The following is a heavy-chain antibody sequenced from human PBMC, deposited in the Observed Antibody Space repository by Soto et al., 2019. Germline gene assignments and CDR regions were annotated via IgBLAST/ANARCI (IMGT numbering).Heavy chain of an antibody. CDR3: ARVLHCSGGSCYSDAYYYYGMDV. CDR1: GYTFTSYY. J-gene: IGHJ6*02. D-gene: IGHD2-15*01. Sequence: ASVKVSCKASGYTFTSYYMHWVRQAPGQGLEWMGIINPSGGSISYAQKFQGRVTMTRDTSTSTVYMELSSLRSEDTAVYYCARVLHCSGGSCYSDAYYYYGMDVWGQGTTVTVSS. CDR2: INPSGGSI. V-gene: IGHV1-46*01.